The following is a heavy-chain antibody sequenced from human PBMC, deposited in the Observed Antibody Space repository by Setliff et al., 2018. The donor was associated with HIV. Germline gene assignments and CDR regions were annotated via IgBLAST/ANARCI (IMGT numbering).Heavy chain of an antibody. CDR1: GYSFSSYG. V-gene: IGHV1-18*01. Sequence: VASVKVSCKASGYSFSSYGISWVRQAPGQGLEWMGWISGYNANTNYAQKLQGKVIMTTDTSTSTAYMEVRSLRSDDTAVYFCARAPRGDFWSGKDYFDYWGRGTLVTSPQ. D-gene: IGHD3-3*01. CDR2: ISGYNANT. J-gene: IGHJ4*02. CDR3: ARAPRGDFWSGKDYFDY.